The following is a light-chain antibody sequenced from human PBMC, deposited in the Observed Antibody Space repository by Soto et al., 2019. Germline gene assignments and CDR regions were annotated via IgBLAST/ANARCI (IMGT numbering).Light chain of an antibody. CDR3: SSYTSSSTPVV. Sequence: QSVLTQPASVSGSPGQSIAISCTGSGNDVGAYNYVSWYQQHPDKAPKLLIFEVTNRPSGVSDRFSGSKSGNTASLTISSLQAEDEADYYCSSYTSSSTPVVFGGGTKLTVL. V-gene: IGLV2-14*01. CDR2: EVT. CDR1: GNDVGAYNY. J-gene: IGLJ2*01.